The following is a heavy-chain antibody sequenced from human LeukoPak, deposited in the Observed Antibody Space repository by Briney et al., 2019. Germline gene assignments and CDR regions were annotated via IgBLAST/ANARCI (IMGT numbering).Heavy chain of an antibody. Sequence: SGPTLVNPTQTLTLTCTFSGFSLSTSGVGVGWIRQPPGKALEWLALIYWDDDKRYSPSLKSRLTITKDTSKNQVVLTMTNMDPVDTATYYCAHTGWFGKLVTEAHFDYWGQGTLVTVSS. CDR1: GFSLSTSGVG. J-gene: IGHJ4*02. CDR2: IYWDDDK. CDR3: AHTGWFGKLVTEAHFDY. V-gene: IGHV2-5*02. D-gene: IGHD3-10*01.